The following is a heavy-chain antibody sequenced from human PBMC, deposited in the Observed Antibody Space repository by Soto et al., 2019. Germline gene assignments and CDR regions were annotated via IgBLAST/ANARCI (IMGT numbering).Heavy chain of an antibody. CDR2: IYTSGST. CDR3: AMFQGYCSDGRCYTLHYFDC. CDR1: GGSISNYY. J-gene: IGHJ4*02. V-gene: IGHV4-4*07. D-gene: IGHD2-15*01. Sequence: EKLSLTYTVSGGSISNYYWTWIRQPAGKGLEWIGRIYTSGSTNYNPSLKSRVTMSIDTSKNHFSLKLSSVTAADTAVYYCAMFQGYCSDGRCYTLHYFDCWGQGTVVTV.